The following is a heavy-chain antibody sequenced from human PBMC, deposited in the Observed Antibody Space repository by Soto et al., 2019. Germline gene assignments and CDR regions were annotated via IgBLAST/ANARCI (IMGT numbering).Heavy chain of an antibody. Sequence: SETLSLTCTVSGGSISSYYWSWIRQPPGKGLEWIGYIYYSGSTNYNPSLKSRVTISVDTSKNQFSLKLSSVTAADTAVYYCARLTPTPYSSSWYRHIVGAHFDYWGQGTLVTVSS. CDR1: GGSISSYY. V-gene: IGHV4-59*08. CDR2: IYYSGST. J-gene: IGHJ4*02. CDR3: ARLTPTPYSSSWYRHIVGAHFDY. D-gene: IGHD6-13*01.